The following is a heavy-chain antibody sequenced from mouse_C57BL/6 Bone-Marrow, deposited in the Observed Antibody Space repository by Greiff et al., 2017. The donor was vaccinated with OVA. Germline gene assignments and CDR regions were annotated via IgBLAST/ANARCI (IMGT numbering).Heavy chain of an antibody. Sequence: EVQLQQSGPELVKPGASVKISCKASGYSFTGYYMNWVKQSPEKSLEWIGEINPSTGGTTYNQKFKAKATLTVDKSSSTAYMQLKSLTSEDSAVYYCATYSNYGAMDYWGQGTSVTVSS. J-gene: IGHJ4*01. CDR3: ATYSNYGAMDY. CDR2: INPSTGGT. CDR1: GYSFTGYY. V-gene: IGHV1-42*01. D-gene: IGHD2-5*01.